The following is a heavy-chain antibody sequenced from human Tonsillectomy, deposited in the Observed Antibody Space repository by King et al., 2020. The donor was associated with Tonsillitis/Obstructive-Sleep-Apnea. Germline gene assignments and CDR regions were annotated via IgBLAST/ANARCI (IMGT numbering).Heavy chain of an antibody. CDR2: IYYSGST. D-gene: IGHD5-24*01. V-gene: IGHV4-59*01. CDR1: GGSISSYY. Sequence: QLQESGPGLVKPSETLSLTCTVSGGSISSYYWSWIRQPPGKGLEWIGYIYYSGSTNYNPSLKSRVTISVDTSKNQFSLTLSAVTAADTAVYYCARAEVELATINAFDIWGQGTMVTVSS. CDR3: ARAEVELATINAFDI. J-gene: IGHJ3*02.